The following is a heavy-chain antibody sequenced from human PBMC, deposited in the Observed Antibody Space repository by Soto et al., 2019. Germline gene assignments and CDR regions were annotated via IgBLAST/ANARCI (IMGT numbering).Heavy chain of an antibody. V-gene: IGHV4-34*01. CDR1: GGSFSGYY. Sequence: PSETLSVTCAVYGGSFSGYYWSWILQPPGQGLESIGEINHSGSTNYNPSLKSRVTISVDTSKNQFSLKMRSVTAADTAVYYCARMRAVTTGMFRTYYYYGMDVWGQGTTVTVSS. CDR3: ARMRAVTTGMFRTYYYYGMDV. CDR2: INHSGST. D-gene: IGHD4-17*01. J-gene: IGHJ6*02.